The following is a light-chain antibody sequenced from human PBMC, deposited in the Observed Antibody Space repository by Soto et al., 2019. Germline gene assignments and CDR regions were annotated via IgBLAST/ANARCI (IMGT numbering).Light chain of an antibody. CDR1: SSDVGGYKY. V-gene: IGLV2-14*01. Sequence: QSALTQPASVSGSPGQSITISCTGTSSDVGGYKYVSWYQQHPGKAKKLMIYDVTKRPSGVSNRSSGSKSGNTASLTIFGLQAEDEADYYCSSYAGSSTLYVFGPGTKVTVL. CDR3: SSYAGSSTLYV. J-gene: IGLJ1*01. CDR2: DVT.